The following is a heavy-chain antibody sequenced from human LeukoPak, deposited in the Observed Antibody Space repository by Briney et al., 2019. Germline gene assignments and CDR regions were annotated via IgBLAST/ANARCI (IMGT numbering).Heavy chain of an antibody. CDR3: ARDSYYDFWSGYQDAFDI. Sequence: NPWQTLALPFKAQGGFISSGGYDWSWMRQPAGRGLWRIGGTSTSRSTNYNPSLKSRVTISVDTSKNQFSLKLSSVTAADTAVYYCARDSYYDFWSGYQDAFDIWGQGTMVTVSS. D-gene: IGHD3-3*01. CDR2: TSTSRST. J-gene: IGHJ3*02. V-gene: IGHV4-61*02. CDR1: GGFISSGGYD.